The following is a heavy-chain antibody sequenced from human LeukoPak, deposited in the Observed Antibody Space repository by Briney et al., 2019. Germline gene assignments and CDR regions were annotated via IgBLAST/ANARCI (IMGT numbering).Heavy chain of an antibody. J-gene: IGHJ6*03. CDR2: IIPIFGTA. CDR1: GGTFSSYA. V-gene: IGHV1-69*13. Sequence: ASVKVSCKASGGTFSSYAISWVRQAPGQGLEWMGGIIPIFGTANYAQKFQGRVTITADESTSTAYMELSSLRSEDTAVYYCARGYLLRDFWSGSPYYYYMDVWGKGTTVTVSS. D-gene: IGHD3-3*01. CDR3: ARGYLLRDFWSGSPYYYYMDV.